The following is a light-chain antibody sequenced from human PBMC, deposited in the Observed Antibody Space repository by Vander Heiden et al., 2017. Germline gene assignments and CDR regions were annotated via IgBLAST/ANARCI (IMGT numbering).Light chain of an antibody. J-gene: IGKJ2*01. CDR3: QQENDYPYT. CDR2: KAS. Sequence: DIQRTQSPSMLSASVGDRVTITCRASQSVANWLAWYQQKPGKAPKLLLYKASSLESGVPSRFSGSGFGREFTLTISSLRPDDFAPYLCQQENDYPYTFGQGTKLEIK. V-gene: IGKV1-5*03. CDR1: QSVANW.